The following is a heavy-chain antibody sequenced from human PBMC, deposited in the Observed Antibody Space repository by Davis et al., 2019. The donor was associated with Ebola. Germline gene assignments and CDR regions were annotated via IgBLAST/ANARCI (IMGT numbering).Heavy chain of an antibody. CDR2: ISSEGGRQ. V-gene: IGHV3-43*01. CDR3: ARSPVTPSYYGLDV. CDR1: GFTFDDYS. Sequence: PGGSLRLSCAASGFTFDDYSMHWVRQAPGKGLEWVSQISSEGGRQDYADSVKGRFTISRDNRNNSLYLQMNSLRTEDTALYYCARSPVTPSYYGLDVWGQGTAVTVSS. D-gene: IGHD4-17*01. J-gene: IGHJ6*02.